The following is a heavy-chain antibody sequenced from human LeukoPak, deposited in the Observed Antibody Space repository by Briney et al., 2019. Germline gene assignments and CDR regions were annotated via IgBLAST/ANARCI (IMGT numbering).Heavy chain of an antibody. V-gene: IGHV1-18*01. CDR1: GGTFSSYA. CDR2: ISAYNGNT. D-gene: IGHD2-15*01. J-gene: IGHJ4*02. Sequence: GASVKVSCKASGGTFSSYAISWVRQAPGQGLEWMGWISAYNGNTNYARKLQGRVTITTDTSTSTAYMELRSLRSDDTAVYYCAREWTYSLDYWGQGTLVTVSS. CDR3: AREWTYSLDY.